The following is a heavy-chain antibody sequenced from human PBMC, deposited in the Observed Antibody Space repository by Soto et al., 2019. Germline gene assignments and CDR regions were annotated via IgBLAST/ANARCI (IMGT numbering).Heavy chain of an antibody. D-gene: IGHD2-2*02. J-gene: IGHJ3*02. Sequence: QVQLVESGGGLVKPGGSLRLSCAASGFTFSDYYMSWIRQAPGKGLEWVSYISSSGSTIYYADSVKGRFTISRDNAKNSLYLQMNSLRAEDTAVYYCASYKTYCSSTSCHMPHDAFDIWGQGTMVTVSS. CDR1: GFTFSDYY. V-gene: IGHV3-11*01. CDR2: ISSSGSTI. CDR3: ASYKTYCSSTSCHMPHDAFDI.